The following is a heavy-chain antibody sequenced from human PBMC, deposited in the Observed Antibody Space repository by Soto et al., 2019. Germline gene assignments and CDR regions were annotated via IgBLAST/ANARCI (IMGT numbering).Heavy chain of an antibody. Sequence: QVQLQQWGAGLLKPSETQSLTCAVYGGSFSGSYWNWIRQPPGKGLEWIGEINQSGSTNYNPSLKSRVTISVDTSKNQFSLKLSSVTAADSTVYYCARVVGSSGWYYGSFDIWGPGTMVTVSS. CDR3: ARVVGSSGWYYGSFDI. CDR1: GGSFSGSY. V-gene: IGHV4-34*01. CDR2: INQSGST. J-gene: IGHJ3*02. D-gene: IGHD6-19*01.